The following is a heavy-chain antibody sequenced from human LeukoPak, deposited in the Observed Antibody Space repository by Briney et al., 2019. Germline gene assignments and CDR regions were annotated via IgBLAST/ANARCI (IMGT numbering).Heavy chain of an antibody. D-gene: IGHD3-9*01. Sequence: PSQTLSLTCTVSGGSISSGGYYWSWIRQHPGKGLEWIGYIYYSGSTYYNPSLKSRVTMSMYYSKNQFSLSVTSVTAADTAIYYCGKTDIYFNPIDYWGPGSLVTVSS. CDR1: GGSISSGGYY. J-gene: IGHJ4*02. V-gene: IGHV4-31*09. CDR2: IYYSGST. CDR3: GKTDIYFNPIDY.